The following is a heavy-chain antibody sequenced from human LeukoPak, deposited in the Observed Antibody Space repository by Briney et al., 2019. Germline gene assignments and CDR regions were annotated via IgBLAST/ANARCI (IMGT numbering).Heavy chain of an antibody. CDR1: GGSFSGYY. CDR2: INHSGST. Sequence: SETLSLTCAVYGGSFSGYYWSWIRQPPGKGLEWIGEINHSGSTNYNPSLKGRVTISVDTSKNQFSLKLSSVTAADTAVYYCARGPKRGYYYDSSGPNWFDPWGQGTLVTVSS. J-gene: IGHJ5*02. D-gene: IGHD3-22*01. CDR3: ARGPKRGYYYDSSGPNWFDP. V-gene: IGHV4-34*01.